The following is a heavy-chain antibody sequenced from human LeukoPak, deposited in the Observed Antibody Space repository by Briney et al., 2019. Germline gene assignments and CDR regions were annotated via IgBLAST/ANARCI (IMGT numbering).Heavy chain of an antibody. CDR2: ISYDGSNK. CDR1: GFTFSSYA. V-gene: IGHV3-30*04. CDR3: ARAPTNANPLVRGGPFHY. D-gene: IGHD3-10*01. J-gene: IGHJ4*01. Sequence: GRSLRLSCAASGFTFSSYAMHWVRQAPGKGLEWVAVISYDGSNKYYADSVKGRFTISRDNSKNTLYLQMNSLRAEDTAVYYCARAPTNANPLVRGGPFHYWGHGTLVTVSS.